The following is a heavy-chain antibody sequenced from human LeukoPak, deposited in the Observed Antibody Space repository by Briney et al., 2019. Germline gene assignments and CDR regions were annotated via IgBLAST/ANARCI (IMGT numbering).Heavy chain of an antibody. CDR1: GFTFSNYG. J-gene: IGHJ4*02. Sequence: QSGGSLRLSCAAAGFTFSNYGMTWVRQAPGKGLEWVSGISGSGGSTNYADAVKGRFTISRDNSKNTLYLQMNSLRAEDTAVYYCARVYNYVFDYWGQGTLVTVSS. CDR2: ISGSGGST. V-gene: IGHV3-23*01. D-gene: IGHD3-10*02. CDR3: ARVYNYVFDY.